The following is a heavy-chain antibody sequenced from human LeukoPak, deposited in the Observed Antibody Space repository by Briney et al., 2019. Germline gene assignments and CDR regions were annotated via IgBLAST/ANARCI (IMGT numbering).Heavy chain of an antibody. CDR1: GFTFSSYG. Sequence: GGSLRLSCAASGFTFSSYGMHWVRQAPGKGLEWVAVISYDGSNKYYADSVKGRFTISRDNSKNTLYLQMNSLRAEDTAVYYCARVTDYYYYGMDVWGQGTTVTVSS. CDR2: ISYDGSNK. J-gene: IGHJ6*02. D-gene: IGHD2-21*02. CDR3: ARVTDYYYYGMDV. V-gene: IGHV3-30*03.